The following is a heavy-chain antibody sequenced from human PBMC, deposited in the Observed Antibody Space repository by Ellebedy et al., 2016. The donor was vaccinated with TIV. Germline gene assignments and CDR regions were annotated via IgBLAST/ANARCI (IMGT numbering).Heavy chain of an antibody. CDR1: GYTLTELS. D-gene: IGHD5-18*01. CDR2: ISAYNGNT. J-gene: IGHJ4*02. CDR3: ARTDTAMGFDY. Sequence: ASVKVSCXVSGYTLTELSMHWVRQAPGQGLEWMGWISAYNGNTNYAQKLQGRVTMTTDTSTSTAYMELRSLRSDDTAVYYCARTDTAMGFDYWGQGTLVTVSS. V-gene: IGHV1-18*01.